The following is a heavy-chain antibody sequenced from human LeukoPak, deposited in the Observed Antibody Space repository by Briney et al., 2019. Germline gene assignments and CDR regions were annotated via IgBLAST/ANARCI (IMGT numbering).Heavy chain of an antibody. CDR2: IYYSGST. CDR3: ARVVRQQLVPDY. D-gene: IGHD6-13*01. J-gene: IGHJ4*02. CDR1: GGSISSSSYY. V-gene: IGHV4-30-4*08. Sequence: SETLSLTCTVSGGSISSSSYYWGWIRQPPGKGLEWIGYIYYSGSTYYNPSLKSRVTISVDTSKNQFSLKLSSVTAADTAVYYCARVVRQQLVPDYWGQGTLVTVSS.